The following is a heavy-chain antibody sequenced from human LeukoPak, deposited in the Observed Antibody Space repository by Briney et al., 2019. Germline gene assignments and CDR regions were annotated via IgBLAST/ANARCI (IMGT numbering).Heavy chain of an antibody. V-gene: IGHV1-2*02. CDR3: SRVGRESSTGWLDY. CDR2: INVKSGAT. J-gene: IGHJ4*02. Sequence: INVKSGATDYAQKFQGRVTVTRDTSISIAYMELSSLRSDDTAVYYCSRVGRESSTGWLDYWGQGTLVTVSS. D-gene: IGHD6-19*01.